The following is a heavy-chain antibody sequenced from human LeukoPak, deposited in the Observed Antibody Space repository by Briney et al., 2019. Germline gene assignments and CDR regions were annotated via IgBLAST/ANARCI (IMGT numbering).Heavy chain of an antibody. CDR2: INHSGST. J-gene: IGHJ3*02. D-gene: IGHD3-3*02. V-gene: IGHV4-34*01. CDR1: GGSFTGYY. CDR3: ARCRHVWCSYYLVRAFDI. Sequence: SETLSLTCAVYGGSFTGYYWSWVRQPPGKGLEWIGEINHSGSTNYNPSLKSRVTISVDTSKNQFSLKLSSVAAADTAVYYCARCRHVWCSYYLVRAFDIWVEGTIVTVSS.